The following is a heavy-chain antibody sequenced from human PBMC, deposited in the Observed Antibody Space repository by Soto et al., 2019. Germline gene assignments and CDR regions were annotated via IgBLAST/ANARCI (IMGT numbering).Heavy chain of an antibody. V-gene: IGHV1-18*01. CDR3: AREKSYFDY. CDR2: ISAYNANA. J-gene: IGHJ4*02. CDR1: GYTFRNFG. Sequence: QIQLLQSGAEVKKPGASVKVTCKASGYTFRNFGISWVRQAPGQGLEWMGWISAYNANANYAQKFQGRLTMTAETSTSTAYMELRSLRSDDTAVYYCAREKSYFDYWGQGTLVTVSS.